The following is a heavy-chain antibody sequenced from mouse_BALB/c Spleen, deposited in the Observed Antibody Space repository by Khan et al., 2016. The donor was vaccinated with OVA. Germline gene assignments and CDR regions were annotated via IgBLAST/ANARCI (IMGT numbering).Heavy chain of an antibody. J-gene: IGHJ4*01. CDR1: GYSITSDYA. CDR2: ISYSGST. V-gene: IGHV3-2*02. Sequence: EVQLQESGPGLVKPSQSLSLTCTVTGYSITSDYAWNWIRQFLGNKLEWMGYISYSGSTNYNPALKSRISITRGTSKNQFFLQLNSVTTEDTATXYCARDGSRYNYAMDYWGQGTSVTVSS. D-gene: IGHD2-3*01. CDR3: ARDGSRYNYAMDY.